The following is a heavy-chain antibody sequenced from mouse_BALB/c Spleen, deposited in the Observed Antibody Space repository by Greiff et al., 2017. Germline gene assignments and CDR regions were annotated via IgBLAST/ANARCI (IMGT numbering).Heavy chain of an antibody. V-gene: IGHV14-1*02. CDR2: IDPENGNT. CDR3: ARGDYGSKGDAMDY. J-gene: IGHJ4*01. D-gene: IGHD1-1*01. Sequence: EVQGVESGAELVRPGALVKLSCKASGFNIKDYYMHWVKQRPEQGLEWIGWIDPENGNTIYDPKFQGKASITADTSSNTAYLQLSSLTSEDTAVYYCARGDYGSKGDAMDYWGQGTSVTVSS. CDR1: GFNIKDYY.